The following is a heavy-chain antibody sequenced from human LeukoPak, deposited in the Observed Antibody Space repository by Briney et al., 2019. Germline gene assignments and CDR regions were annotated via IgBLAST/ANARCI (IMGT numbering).Heavy chain of an antibody. V-gene: IGHV3-30*18. Sequence: GGSLRLSCAASGFTFSSYGMHWVRQAPGKGLEWVAVISYDGSNKYYADSVKGRFTISRDNSKNTLYLQMNSLRAEDTAVCYCAKVLSGYYYDSSGYYAPLDYWGQGTPVTVSS. CDR3: AKVLSGYYYDSSGYYAPLDY. D-gene: IGHD3-22*01. J-gene: IGHJ4*02. CDR1: GFTFSSYG. CDR2: ISYDGSNK.